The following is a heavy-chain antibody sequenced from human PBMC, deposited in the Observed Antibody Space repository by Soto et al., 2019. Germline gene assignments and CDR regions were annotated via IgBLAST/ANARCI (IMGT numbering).Heavy chain of an antibody. V-gene: IGHV2-70*11. J-gene: IGHJ4*02. CDR2: IDWDDDK. D-gene: IGHD4-17*01. CDR3: SRVDYGDSNYYFDD. CDR1: GFSLSTSGMC. Sequence: ESGPTLVNPTQTLTLTCTFSGFSLSTSGMCVSWIRQPPGKALEWLARIDWDDDKYYSTSLKTRLTISKDTSKNQVVLTMTNMDPVDTATYYCSRVDYGDSNYYFDDWGQGTLVTVSS.